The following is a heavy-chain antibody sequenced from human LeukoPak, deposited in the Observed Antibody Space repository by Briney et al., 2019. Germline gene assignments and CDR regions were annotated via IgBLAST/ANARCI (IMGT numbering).Heavy chain of an antibody. CDR3: ARDRPRTEGDWFDP. CDR2: INPNSGGT. Sequence: ASVKVSCKASGYTFTGYYMHWVRQAPGQGLEWMGWINPNSGGTNYAQKFQGRVTMTRDTSISTAYMELSRLRSDDTAMYYCARDRPRTEGDWFDPWGQGTLVTVSS. D-gene: IGHD1-1*01. V-gene: IGHV1-2*02. J-gene: IGHJ5*02. CDR1: GYTFTGYY.